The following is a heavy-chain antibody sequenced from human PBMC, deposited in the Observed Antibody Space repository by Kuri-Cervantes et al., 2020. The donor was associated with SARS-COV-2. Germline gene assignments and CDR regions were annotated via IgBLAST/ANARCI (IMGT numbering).Heavy chain of an antibody. J-gene: IGHJ2*01. CDR1: GGSFSGYY. D-gene: IGHD3-10*01. CDR3: ARGCGEWLRYWYFDL. V-gene: IGHV4-34*01. CDR2: INHSGST. Sequence: SETLSLTCAVYGGSFSGYYWSRIRQPPGKGLEWIGEINHSGSTNYNPSLKSRVTISVDTSKNQFSLKLSSVTAADTAVYYCARGCGEWLRYWYFDLWGRGTLVTVSS.